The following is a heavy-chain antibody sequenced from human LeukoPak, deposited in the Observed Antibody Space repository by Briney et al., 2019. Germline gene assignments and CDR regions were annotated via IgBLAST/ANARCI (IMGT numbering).Heavy chain of an antibody. Sequence: PGVSLRLPCAGSGFIFNNYAMHWVRQPPGKGLEWVSGISWNSGTIDYADSVRGRFTISRDNAKNSLYLQMDSLRVEDTAFYYCAKDNRRHYTSGPNPDPLHWGQGALVTVSS. D-gene: IGHD6-19*01. CDR2: ISWNSGTI. J-gene: IGHJ4*02. CDR1: GFIFNNYA. CDR3: AKDNRRHYTSGPNPDPLH. V-gene: IGHV3-9*01.